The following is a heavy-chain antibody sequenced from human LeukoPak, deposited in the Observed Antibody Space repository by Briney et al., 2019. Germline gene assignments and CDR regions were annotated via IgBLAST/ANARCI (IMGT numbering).Heavy chain of an antibody. CDR3: ARAVGATSYYYYYYMDV. CDR2: ISAYNGNT. J-gene: IGHJ6*03. Sequence: ASVKVSCKASGYTFTSYGISWVRQAPGQGVEWMGWISAYNGNTNYAQKLQGRVTMTTDTSTSKAYMELRSLRSDDTAVYYCARAVGATSYYYYYYMDVWGKGTTVTVSS. D-gene: IGHD1-26*01. V-gene: IGHV1-18*01. CDR1: GYTFTSYG.